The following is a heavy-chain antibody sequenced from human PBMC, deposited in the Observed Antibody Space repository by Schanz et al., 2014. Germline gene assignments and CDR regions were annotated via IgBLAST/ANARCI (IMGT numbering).Heavy chain of an antibody. Sequence: QVQLQESGPRLVKTSETLSLTCTVSGDSISSYYWSWIRQPAGKGLEWIGRIDTSGSTHYNPSLTRRDTMSTETSKHRFPLTLGSVTAADTAVSYCASAGSRGYYNLNWFVPWGQGTLVTVSS. J-gene: IGHJ5*02. CDR2: IDTSGST. CDR1: GDSISSYY. D-gene: IGHD3-22*01. CDR3: ASAGSRGYYNLNWFVP. V-gene: IGHV4-4*07.